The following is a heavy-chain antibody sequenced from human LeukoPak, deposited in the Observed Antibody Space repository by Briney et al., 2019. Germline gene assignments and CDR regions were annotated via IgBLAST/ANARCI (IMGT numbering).Heavy chain of an antibody. D-gene: IGHD6-19*01. CDR2: IYTSGST. CDR3: ARHIAVAGDFDY. CDR1: GGSISSYY. V-gene: IGHV4-4*09. J-gene: IGHJ4*02. Sequence: SETLSLTCTVSGGSISSYYWSWIRQPPGKGLEWIGYIYTSGSTNYSPSLKSRVTISVDTSKNQFSLKLSSVTAADTAVYYCARHIAVAGDFDYWGQGTLVTVSS.